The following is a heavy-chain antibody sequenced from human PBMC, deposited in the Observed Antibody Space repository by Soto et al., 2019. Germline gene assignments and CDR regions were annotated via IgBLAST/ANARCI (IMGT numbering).Heavy chain of an antibody. J-gene: IGHJ6*02. Sequence: QLQESGPGLVKPSETLSLTCTVSGASISSFCWTWIRQPPGQGLEWIGYICTGGTTKYNPSLKSRVTMSVDTSKTQFSLKLTSVPAADTAVYYCARVGSKSFYYATDVWGQGTTVTVSS. CDR1: GASISSFC. CDR3: ARVGSKSFYYATDV. D-gene: IGHD4-4*01. V-gene: IGHV4-4*09. CDR2: ICTGGTT.